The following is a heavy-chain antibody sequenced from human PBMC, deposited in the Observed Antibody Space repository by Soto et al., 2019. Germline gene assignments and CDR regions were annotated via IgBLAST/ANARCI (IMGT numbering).Heavy chain of an antibody. CDR1: GDSVSSNSAA. J-gene: IGHJ5*02. Sequence: SQTLSLTCAISGDSVSSNSAAWNWIRQSPSRGLEWLGRTYYRSKWYNDYAVSVKSRITINPDTSKNQFSLQLNSVTPEDTAVYYCVRGLAGGITGTTVLSWFDPWGQGTLVTVSS. D-gene: IGHD1-7*01. CDR2: TYYRSKWYN. CDR3: VRGLAGGITGTTVLSWFDP. V-gene: IGHV6-1*01.